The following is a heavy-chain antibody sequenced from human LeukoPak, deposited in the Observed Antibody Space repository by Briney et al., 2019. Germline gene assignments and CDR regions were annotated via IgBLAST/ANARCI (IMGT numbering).Heavy chain of an antibody. V-gene: IGHV1-69*05. CDR1: GGTFSSYA. Sequence: SVKVSCKASGGTFSSYAISWVRQAPGQGLKWMGGIIPIFGTANYAQKFQGRVTITTDESTSTAYMELSSLRSEDTAVYYCARSPKRGYCSSTSCYTAVYFDYWGQGTLVTVSS. D-gene: IGHD2-2*02. CDR2: IIPIFGTA. J-gene: IGHJ4*02. CDR3: ARSPKRGYCSSTSCYTAVYFDY.